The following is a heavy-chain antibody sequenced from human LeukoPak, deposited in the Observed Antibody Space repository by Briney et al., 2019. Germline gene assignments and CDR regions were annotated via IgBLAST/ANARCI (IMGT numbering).Heavy chain of an antibody. CDR3: ARWRSYGWGSYRYRDGDY. Sequence: GASVKVSRKASGYTFTSYGISWVRQAPGQGLEWMGWISAYNGNTNYAQKLQGRVTMTTDTSTSTAYMELRSLRSDDTAVYYCARWRSYGWGSYRYRDGDYWGRGTLVTVSS. J-gene: IGHJ4*02. CDR2: ISAYNGNT. CDR1: GYTFTSYG. D-gene: IGHD3-16*02. V-gene: IGHV1-18*04.